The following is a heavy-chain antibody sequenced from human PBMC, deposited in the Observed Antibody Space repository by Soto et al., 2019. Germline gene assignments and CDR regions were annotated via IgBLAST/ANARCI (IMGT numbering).Heavy chain of an antibody. D-gene: IGHD3-10*01. J-gene: IGHJ4*02. CDR2: ISGSGGST. V-gene: IGHV3-23*01. CDR1: GFTFSSYA. CDR3: AKPSRRGWFGEVGY. Sequence: EVQLLESGGGLVQPGGSLRLSCAASGFTFSSYAMSWVRQAPGKGLEWVSAISGSGGSTYYADSVKGRFTISRDDSKNTLYLQMNSLRAEDTAVYYCAKPSRRGWFGEVGYWGQGTLVTVSS.